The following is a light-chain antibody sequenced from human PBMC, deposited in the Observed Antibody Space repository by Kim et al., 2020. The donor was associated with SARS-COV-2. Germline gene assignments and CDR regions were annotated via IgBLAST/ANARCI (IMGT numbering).Light chain of an antibody. J-gene: IGKJ2*01. CDR2: DTF. CDR1: QGIGTY. CDR3: QQYDSFPYT. V-gene: IGKV1-33*01. Sequence: IQMTQSPSSLSASVGDRVTITCQASQGIGTYLNWYQQQPGRAPKLLIYDTFDLKPGVPSRFSGSGSGEEFTLTITGLQPEDFATYYCQQYDSFPYTFAQGTKLEIK.